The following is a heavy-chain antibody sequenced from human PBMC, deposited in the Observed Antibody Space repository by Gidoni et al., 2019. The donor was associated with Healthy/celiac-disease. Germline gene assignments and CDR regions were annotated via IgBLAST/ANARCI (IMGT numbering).Heavy chain of an antibody. CDR1: GFTVSSNY. Sequence: EVQLVESGGGLVQPGGSLRLSCAASGFTVSSNYMSWVRQAPGKGLEWVSVIYSGGSTYYADSVKGRFTISRHNSKNTLYLQMNSLRAEDTAVYYCARVWFGELFYYYYGMDVWGQGTTVTVSS. CDR2: IYSGGST. J-gene: IGHJ6*02. CDR3: ARVWFGELFYYYYGMDV. D-gene: IGHD3-10*01. V-gene: IGHV3-53*04.